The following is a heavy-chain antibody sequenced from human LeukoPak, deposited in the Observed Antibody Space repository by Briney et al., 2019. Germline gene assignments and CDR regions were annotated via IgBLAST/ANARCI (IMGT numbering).Heavy chain of an antibody. Sequence: QSGGSLRLSCAASGFTFSSYGMHWVRQAPGKGLEWVAVIWYDGSNKYYADSVKGRFTISRDNSKNTLYLQMNSLRAEDTAVYYCARDGSGSFFPSAHYGMDVWGQGTTVTVSS. CDR1: GFTFSSYG. D-gene: IGHD3-10*01. V-gene: IGHV3-33*01. CDR2: IWYDGSNK. J-gene: IGHJ6*02. CDR3: ARDGSGSFFPSAHYGMDV.